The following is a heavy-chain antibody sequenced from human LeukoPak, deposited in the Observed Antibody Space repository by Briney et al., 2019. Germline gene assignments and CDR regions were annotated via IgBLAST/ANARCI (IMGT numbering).Heavy chain of an antibody. CDR1: GGSISSYY. J-gene: IGHJ4*02. CDR3: ARERIAVAGTGIDY. Sequence: PSETLSLTCTVSGGSISSYYWGWIRQPPGKGLEWIGSIYYSGSTYYNPSLKSRVTISVDTSKNQFSLKLSSVTAADTAVYYCARERIAVAGTGIDYWGQGTLVTVSS. CDR2: IYYSGST. V-gene: IGHV4-39*07. D-gene: IGHD6-19*01.